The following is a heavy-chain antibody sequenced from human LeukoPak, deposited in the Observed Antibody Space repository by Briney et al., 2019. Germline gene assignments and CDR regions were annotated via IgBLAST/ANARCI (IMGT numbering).Heavy chain of an antibody. CDR3: ARALSSGWYRDDYFDY. CDR1: GFTFSGYS. Sequence: PGGSLRLSCAASGFTFSGYSMNWVRQAPGKGLEWVSSISSSSSYIYYADSVKGRFTISRDNAKNSLYLQMNSLRAEDTAVYYCARALSSGWYRDDYFDYWGQGTLVTVSS. CDR2: ISSSSSYI. J-gene: IGHJ4*02. D-gene: IGHD6-19*01. V-gene: IGHV3-21*01.